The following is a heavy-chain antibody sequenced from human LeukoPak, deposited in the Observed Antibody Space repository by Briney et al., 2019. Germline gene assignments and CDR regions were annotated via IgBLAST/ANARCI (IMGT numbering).Heavy chain of an antibody. J-gene: IGHJ4*02. V-gene: IGHV4-34*01. CDR3: ARYCGGDCYYYFDC. CDR2: INHSGST. Sequence: SETLSLTCAVYGGSFSGYYWSWIRQPPGKGLEWIGEINHSGSTNYNPSLKSRVTISVDTSKNQFSLKLSSVTAADTAVYYCARYCGGDCYYYFDCWGQGTLVTVSS. D-gene: IGHD2-21*02. CDR1: GGSFSGYY.